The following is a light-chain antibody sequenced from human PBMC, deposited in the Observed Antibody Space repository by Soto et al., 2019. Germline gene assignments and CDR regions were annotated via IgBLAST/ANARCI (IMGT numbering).Light chain of an antibody. CDR2: DVS. CDR3: CSYTTSNTRQIV. J-gene: IGLJ1*01. CDR1: SSDVCGYNY. V-gene: IGLV2-14*01. Sequence: QSVLAQPASVPGSPGQSITISCTGTSSDVCGYNYVSWYQQHPGKAPKFMIYDVSNRPSGVSNRFSGSKSGNTASLTISGLQAEEEADYYCCSYTTSNTRQIVFGTGTKVTVL.